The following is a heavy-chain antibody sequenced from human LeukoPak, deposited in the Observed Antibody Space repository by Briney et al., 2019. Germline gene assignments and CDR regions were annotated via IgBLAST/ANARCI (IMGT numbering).Heavy chain of an antibody. CDR3: ARINGWLVSANNVKYFDY. CDR1: GYTFTSYG. V-gene: IGHV1-18*01. D-gene: IGHD6-19*01. CDR2: ISAYNGNT. J-gene: IGHJ4*02. Sequence: ASVKVSCKASGYTFTSYGPSYGISWVRQAPGQGLEWMGWISAYNGNTNYAQKLQGRVTMTTDTSTSTAYMELRSLRSDDTAVYYCARINGWLVSANNVKYFDYWGQGTLVTVSS.